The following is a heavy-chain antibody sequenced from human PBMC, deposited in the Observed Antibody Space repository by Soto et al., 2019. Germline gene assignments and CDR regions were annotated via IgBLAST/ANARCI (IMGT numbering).Heavy chain of an antibody. CDR1: GFTLSDFY. CDR2: ISPNSNYR. CDR3: VRGGGGGQFDS. J-gene: IGHJ4*02. V-gene: IGHV3-11*06. D-gene: IGHD2-21*01. Sequence: GGSLRLSCAASGFTLSDFYMTWTRQAPGKGLEWLSYISPNSNYREYAGSVKGRHTISRDNAKKSLYLQMNSLRAEDTAVYYCVRGGGGGQFDSWGQGTLVTVSS.